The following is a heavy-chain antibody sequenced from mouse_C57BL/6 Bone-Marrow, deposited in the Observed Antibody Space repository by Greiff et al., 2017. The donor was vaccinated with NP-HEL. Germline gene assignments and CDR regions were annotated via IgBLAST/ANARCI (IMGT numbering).Heavy chain of an antibody. J-gene: IGHJ1*03. Sequence: EVHLVESGGGLVQPGGSLKLSCAASGFTFSDYYMYWVRQTPEKRLEWVAYISNGGGSTYYPDTVKGRFTISRDNAKNTLYLQMSRLKSEDTAMYYCARCITTVVAHWYFDVWGTGTTVTVSS. CDR3: ARCITTVVAHWYFDV. D-gene: IGHD1-1*01. V-gene: IGHV5-12*01. CDR2: ISNGGGST. CDR1: GFTFSDYY.